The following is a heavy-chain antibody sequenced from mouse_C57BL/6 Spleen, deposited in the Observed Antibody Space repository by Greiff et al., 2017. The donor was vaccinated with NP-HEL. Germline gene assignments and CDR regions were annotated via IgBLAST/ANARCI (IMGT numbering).Heavy chain of an antibody. D-gene: IGHD3-2*02. CDR1: GYTFTSYG. Sequence: VKLQQSGAELARPGASVKLSCKASGYTFTSYGISWVKQRTGQGLEWIGEIYPRSGNTYYNEKFKGKATLTADKSSSTAYMELRSLTSEDSAVYFCSNQDSSGYVAYWGQGTLVTVSA. J-gene: IGHJ3*01. CDR2: IYPRSGNT. V-gene: IGHV1-81*01. CDR3: SNQDSSGYVAY.